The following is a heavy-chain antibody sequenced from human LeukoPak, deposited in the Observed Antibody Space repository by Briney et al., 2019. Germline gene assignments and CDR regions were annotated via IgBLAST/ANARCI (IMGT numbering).Heavy chain of an antibody. V-gene: IGHV4-30-4*01. CDR2: MHYTGST. CDR1: GGSIRSGDYF. CDR3: ARDGCSGSSCIGNSFAP. D-gene: IGHD2-15*01. Sequence: SETLALTCTVSGGSIRSGDYFWSWSRQPPGKGLEWIGYMHYTGSTYFNPSLKSRVSTSVETSKKQFSLKLRSVTPADTAVYYCARDGCSGSSCIGNSFAPWGQGTLVTVSS. J-gene: IGHJ5*02.